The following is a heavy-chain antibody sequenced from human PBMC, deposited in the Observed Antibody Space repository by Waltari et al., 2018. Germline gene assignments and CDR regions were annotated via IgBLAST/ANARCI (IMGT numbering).Heavy chain of an antibody. Sequence: QVQLQQWGAGLLKPSETLSLTCAVYGGSFTGYYWTWTRQPPGTGLEWIGEINHSGSTNYNPSLKSRVTISVDTSKNQFSLKLSSVTAADTAVYYCAREGDIVVVVAATAGSYFDYWGQGTLVTVSS. CDR1: GGSFTGYY. CDR2: INHSGST. CDR3: AREGDIVVVVAATAGSYFDY. D-gene: IGHD2-15*01. V-gene: IGHV4-34*01. J-gene: IGHJ4*02.